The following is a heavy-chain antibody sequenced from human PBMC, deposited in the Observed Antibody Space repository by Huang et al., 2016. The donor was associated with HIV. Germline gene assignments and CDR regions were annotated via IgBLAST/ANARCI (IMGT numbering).Heavy chain of an antibody. J-gene: IGHJ4*02. Sequence: QVQLGESGGGVVQPEKSLRLSCAASGFDFSSYAMNWVRQAPGKGPQLGAVISNDGNNMDYSDSVKGRFIISRDNSKNTLYLQMNSLRGEDTAIYYCARGGILGTSWYRPFDYWGQGTLVTVSS. V-gene: IGHV3-30-3*01. D-gene: IGHD6-13*01. CDR3: ARGGILGTSWYRPFDY. CDR2: ISNDGNNM. CDR1: GFDFSSYA.